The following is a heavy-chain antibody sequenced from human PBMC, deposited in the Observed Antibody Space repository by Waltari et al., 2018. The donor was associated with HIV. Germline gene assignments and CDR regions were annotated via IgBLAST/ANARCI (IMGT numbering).Heavy chain of an antibody. CDR3: AKDPVGTGTARGVDGY. CDR1: GFTFSSYA. Sequence: EVQLLESGGGLVQPGGSLRLSCAASGFTFSSYAMSWVRQAPGKGLEWVSAISGSGGSTYYADSVKGRFTISRDNSKNTLYLQMNSLRAEDTAVYYCAKDPVGTGTARGVDGYWGQGTLVTVSS. CDR2: ISGSGGST. D-gene: IGHD2-21*02. J-gene: IGHJ4*02. V-gene: IGHV3-23*01.